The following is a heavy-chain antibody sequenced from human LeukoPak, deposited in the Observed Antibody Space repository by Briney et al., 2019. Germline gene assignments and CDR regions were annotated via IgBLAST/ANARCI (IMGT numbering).Heavy chain of an antibody. CDR3: ATRNYSNRPGNADY. CDR2: INHSGST. Sequence: KTSETLSLTCAVYGGSFSGYYWSWIRQPPGKGLEWIGEINHSGSTNYNPSFKSRVTISVDTSKNQFSLKLSSVTAADTAVYYCATRNYSNRPGNADYWGQGTLVTVSS. CDR1: GGSFSGYY. D-gene: IGHD4-11*01. J-gene: IGHJ4*02. V-gene: IGHV4-34*01.